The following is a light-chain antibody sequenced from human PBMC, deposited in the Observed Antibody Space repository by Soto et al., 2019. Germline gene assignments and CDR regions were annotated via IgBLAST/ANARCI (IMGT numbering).Light chain of an antibody. CDR3: QEHASI. J-gene: IGKJ5*01. Sequence: VLTQSPGTLSLSPGEIATLSCRANQNLGDGRLAWYQQKPGQTPTLLIYDASTRATGIPDRFIGSGSGTDFPLTISRLEPEDVAVYYCQEHASIVGQGTRLEIK. CDR1: QNLGDGR. CDR2: DAS. V-gene: IGKV3-20*01.